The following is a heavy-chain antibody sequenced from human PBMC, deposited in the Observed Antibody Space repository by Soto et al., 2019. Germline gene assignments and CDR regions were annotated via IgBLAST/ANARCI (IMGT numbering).Heavy chain of an antibody. CDR2: IDPSDSYT. V-gene: IGHV5-10-1*01. CDR1: GYSFTIYC. J-gene: IGHJ6*02. D-gene: IGHD6-6*01. Sequence: GASLKISWKGSGYSFTIYCISLVLQMPGKGLEWMGRIDPSDSYTNYSPSFQGHVTISADKSISTAYLQWSSLKASDTAMYYCARHLIAARRFIYYYYGMDVWGQGTTVTFYS. CDR3: ARHLIAARRFIYYYYGMDV.